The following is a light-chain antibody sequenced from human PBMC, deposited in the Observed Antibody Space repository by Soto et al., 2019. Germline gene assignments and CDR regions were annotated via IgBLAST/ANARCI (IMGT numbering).Light chain of an antibody. J-gene: IGLJ2*01. CDR3: QAYDSSLSAAV. V-gene: IGLV1-40*01. CDR1: SSNIGAGYD. Sequence: QSVLTQPPSVSGAPGQRVTISCTGSSSNIGAGYDVHWYQQLPGTAPKLLIYGNSNRPSGVPDRFCGSKSGTSASLAITGLQAEHEVDYYCQAYDSSLSAAVFGGGTQLTVL. CDR2: GNS.